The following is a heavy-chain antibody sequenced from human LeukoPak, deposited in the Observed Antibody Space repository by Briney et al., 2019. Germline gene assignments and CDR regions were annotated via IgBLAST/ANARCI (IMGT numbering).Heavy chain of an antibody. D-gene: IGHD3-9*01. CDR1: GFTFNTYT. CDR3: ARTYYDILTGYNPYFDY. V-gene: IGHV3-21*01. CDR2: ITASSTAI. J-gene: IGHJ4*02. Sequence: PGGTLRLSGAASGFTFNTYTMNWVRQAPGKGLEWVSSITASSTAIYSADSVKGRFTISRDNAKNFLYLQMNSLRAEDTAVYYCARTYYDILTGYNPYFDYWGQGILVTVSS.